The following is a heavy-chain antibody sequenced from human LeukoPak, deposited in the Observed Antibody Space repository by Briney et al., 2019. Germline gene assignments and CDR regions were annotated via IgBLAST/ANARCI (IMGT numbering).Heavy chain of an antibody. CDR1: GFTFSSYS. V-gene: IGHV3-21*04. CDR2: ISSSSSYI. CDR3: VYGSGSYFSFDY. Sequence: GGSLRLSCAASGFTFSSYSMNWVRQAPGKGLEWVSSISSSSSYIYYADSVKGRFTISRDNAKTSLYLKMNSLRAEDTAVYYCVYGSGSYFSFDYWGQGTLVTVSS. D-gene: IGHD3-10*01. J-gene: IGHJ4*02.